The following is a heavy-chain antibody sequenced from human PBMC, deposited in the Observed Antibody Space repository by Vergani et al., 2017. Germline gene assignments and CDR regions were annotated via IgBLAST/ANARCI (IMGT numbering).Heavy chain of an antibody. J-gene: IGHJ4*02. D-gene: IGHD6-19*01. Sequence: QVQLQESGPGLVKPSETLSLTCTVSGGSISSYYWSWIRQPPGKGLEWIGYIYYSGSTNYNPSLKIRVTISVDTSKNQFSLKLSSVTAADTAVYYCARDSSGWYXLVYWGQGTLVTVSS. V-gene: IGHV4-59*12. CDR1: GGSISSYY. CDR3: ARDSSGWYXLVY. CDR2: IYYSGST.